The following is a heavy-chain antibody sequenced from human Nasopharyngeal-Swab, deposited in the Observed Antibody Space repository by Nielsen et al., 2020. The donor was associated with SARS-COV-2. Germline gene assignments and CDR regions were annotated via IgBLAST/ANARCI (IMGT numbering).Heavy chain of an antibody. J-gene: IGHJ5*02. CDR3: ARDVAGADSA. CDR2: IDTDGSTT. V-gene: IGHV3-74*01. Sequence: GESLKISCAASGFTFSRYWMHWVRQVPGKGLVWVSRIDTDGSTTDHADSVKGRFTISRDNAKNTLYLQMNNLRAEDTALYYCARDVAGADSAWGQGNLVTVSS. CDR1: GFTFSRYW. D-gene: IGHD2-21*01.